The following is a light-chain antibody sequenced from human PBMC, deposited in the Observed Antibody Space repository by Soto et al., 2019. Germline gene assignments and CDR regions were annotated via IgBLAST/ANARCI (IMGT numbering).Light chain of an antibody. CDR3: QSFDSSLSGWV. CDR2: GNN. Sequence: QSVLTQPPSVSGAPGQRITISCTGSSSNIGAGYDVHWYQQLPGTAPKLLIYGNNNRPSGVPDRVSGSKSGTSASLAITGLQVEDEADYYCQSFDSSLSGWVFGGGTKLTVL. J-gene: IGLJ3*02. CDR1: SSNIGAGYD. V-gene: IGLV1-40*01.